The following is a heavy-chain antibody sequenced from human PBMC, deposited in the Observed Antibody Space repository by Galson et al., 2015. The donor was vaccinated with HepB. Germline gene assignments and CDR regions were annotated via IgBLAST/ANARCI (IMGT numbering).Heavy chain of an antibody. CDR2: LSGSGDDT. V-gene: IGHV3-23*01. J-gene: IGHJ6*03. Sequence: SLRLSCAASGFTFTTYPMSWVRQAPGKGLEWVASLSGSGDDTYYADAVKGRFTVSRDNSKNTQYLHISSLRAEDTAIYFCAKGSACAYGYPYNYYYYLDVCGNGTTVTVSS. D-gene: IGHD5-18*01. CDR1: GFTFTTYP. CDR3: AKGSACAYGYPYNYYYYLDV.